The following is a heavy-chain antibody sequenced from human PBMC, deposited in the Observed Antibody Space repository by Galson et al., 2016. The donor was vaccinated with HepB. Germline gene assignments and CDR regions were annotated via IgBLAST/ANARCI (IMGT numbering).Heavy chain of an antibody. CDR1: GFSFSNSG. J-gene: IGHJ4*02. D-gene: IGHD6-19*01. V-gene: IGHV3-23*01. CDR2: ITRSGDAT. Sequence: SLRLSCAASGFSFSNSGMSWVRQAPGRGLEWVSGITRSGDATHYADFVKGRFTISRDNSKNTLYLYMNNLTAGDTAVYYCAKFSGWYEEKYFFDYWAQGTLVTVSS. CDR3: AKFSGWYEEKYFFDY.